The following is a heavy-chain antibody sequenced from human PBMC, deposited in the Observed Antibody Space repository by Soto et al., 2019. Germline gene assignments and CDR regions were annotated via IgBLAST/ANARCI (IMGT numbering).Heavy chain of an antibody. Sequence: QVQLQESGPGLVKPSETLSLTCTVSGDSISRYYWSWIRLSPGKGLEWIGYIYYSGETNYNPSVKSRVPISVDRTKTQCSLTLSSVTAADTAVYYCARDQGGEFLKGSGMDVWGQGTTVTVSS. CDR1: GDSISRYY. D-gene: IGHD3-10*01. V-gene: IGHV4-59*01. CDR3: ARDQGGEFLKGSGMDV. J-gene: IGHJ6*02. CDR2: IYYSGET.